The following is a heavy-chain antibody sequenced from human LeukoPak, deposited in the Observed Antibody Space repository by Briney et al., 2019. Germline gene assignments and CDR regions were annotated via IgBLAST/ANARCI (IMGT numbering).Heavy chain of an antibody. Sequence: ASVKVSCKASGYTFTSYYMHWVRQAPGQGLEWMGIINPSGGSTSYAQKFQGRVTMTSDMSTSTVYMELSSLRSEDTAVYYCARDRERRASSYWFDPWGQGTLVTVSS. V-gene: IGHV1-46*01. D-gene: IGHD6-6*01. CDR1: GYTFTSYY. CDR3: ARDRERRASSYWFDP. J-gene: IGHJ5*02. CDR2: INPSGGST.